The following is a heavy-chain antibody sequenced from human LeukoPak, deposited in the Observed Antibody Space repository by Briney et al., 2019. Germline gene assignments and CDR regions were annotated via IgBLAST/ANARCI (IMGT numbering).Heavy chain of an antibody. CDR1: GASISSSSSS. CDR2: IYYSGLT. CDR3: ASGTFDDYGDYDRGDYFDH. D-gene: IGHD4-17*01. J-gene: IGHJ4*02. V-gene: IGHV4-39*02. Sequence: SETLSLTCTVSGASISSSSSSWGRVPQPPGKGPEWIGSIYYSGLTYDNPSLKSRVPISVDPSKNHFSLKVSSVTAADTAVYYCASGTFDDYGDYDRGDYFDHWGQGTLVTVSS.